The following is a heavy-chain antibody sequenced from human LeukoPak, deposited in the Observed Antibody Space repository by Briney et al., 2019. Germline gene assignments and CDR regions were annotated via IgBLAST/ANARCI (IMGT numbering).Heavy chain of an antibody. V-gene: IGHV3-23*01. CDR3: AKDLHLTIFGVVIILDY. CDR2: ISGSGGST. Sequence: GGSLRLSCAASGFTFSSYAMSWVRQAPGKGLEWVSAISGSGGSTYYADSVKGRFTISRDNSKNTLYLQMNSLRAEDTAVYYCAKDLHLTIFGVVIILDYWGQGTLVTVSS. CDR1: GFTFSSYA. D-gene: IGHD3-3*01. J-gene: IGHJ4*02.